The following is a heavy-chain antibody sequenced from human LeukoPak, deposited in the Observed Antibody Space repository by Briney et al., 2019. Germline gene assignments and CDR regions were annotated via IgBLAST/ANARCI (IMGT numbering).Heavy chain of an antibody. Sequence: PGGSLRLSCAASGFTFSSYAMSWVRQAPGKGLEWVSAISGSGGSTYYADSVKGRFTISGDNSKNTLYLQMNSLRAEDAAVYYCAKGPHIVVVVAATDYWGQGTLVTVSS. CDR1: GFTFSSYA. CDR3: AKGPHIVVVVAATDY. CDR2: ISGSGGST. V-gene: IGHV3-23*01. D-gene: IGHD2-15*01. J-gene: IGHJ4*02.